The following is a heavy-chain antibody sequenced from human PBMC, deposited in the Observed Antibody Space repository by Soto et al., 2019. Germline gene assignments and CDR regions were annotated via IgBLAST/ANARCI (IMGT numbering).Heavy chain of an antibody. CDR1: GFTLSSYA. J-gene: IGHJ3*02. D-gene: IGHD3-3*01. CDR3: TTVYDLWRRADAFGM. Sequence: EVQLLESGGGLVQPGGSLRVSCAASGFTLSSYAMNWVRQAPGKGLEWVSSITGTGENTYYADSVKGRFTISRDNSKNMLFLQMNSLRVEETAIYYGTTVYDLWRRADAFGMWGQGTMVAVSS. V-gene: IGHV3-23*01. CDR2: ITGTGENT.